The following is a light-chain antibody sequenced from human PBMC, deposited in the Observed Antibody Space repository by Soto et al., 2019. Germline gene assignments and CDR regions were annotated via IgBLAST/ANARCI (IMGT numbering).Light chain of an antibody. CDR3: SSYAGYYTLV. J-gene: IGLJ2*01. CDR1: SSDVGAYNH. V-gene: IGLV2-11*01. CDR2: DVA. Sequence: QSVLTQPRSVSGSPGQSVTISCSGTSSDVGAYNHVSWYQQHPGKAPQLVIYDVAKRPSGVPDRFSGSKSGNTASLTISGLQTEDEGNYYCSSYAGYYTLVFGGGTKLTVL.